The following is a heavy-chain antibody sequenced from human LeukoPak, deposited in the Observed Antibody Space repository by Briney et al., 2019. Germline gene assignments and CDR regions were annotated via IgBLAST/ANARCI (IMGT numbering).Heavy chain of an antibody. J-gene: IGHJ5*02. V-gene: IGHV4-59*08. CDR2: IYYSGST. CDR3: ARHKPLLSFGELLDWFDP. D-gene: IGHD3-10*01. Sequence: SETLSLTCTVSGGSISSYYWSWIRQPPGKGLEWIGYIYYSGSTNYNPSLKSRVTISVDTSKNQFSLKLSSVTAADTAVYYCARHKPLLSFGELLDWFDPWGQGTLVTVSS. CDR1: GGSISSYY.